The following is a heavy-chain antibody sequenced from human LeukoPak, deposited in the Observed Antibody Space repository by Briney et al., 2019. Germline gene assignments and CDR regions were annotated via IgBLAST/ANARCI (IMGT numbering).Heavy chain of an antibody. Sequence: SQTLSLTCTVSGGSISSGSYYWSWIRQPAGKGLEWIGRIYTSGSTNYNPSLKSRVTISVDTSKNQFSLKLSSVTAADTAVYYCAREPPHLWFGELSYPYCFDYWGQGTLVTVSS. CDR1: GGSISSGSYY. D-gene: IGHD3-10*01. V-gene: IGHV4-61*02. CDR3: AREPPHLWFGELSYPYCFDY. J-gene: IGHJ4*02. CDR2: IYTSGST.